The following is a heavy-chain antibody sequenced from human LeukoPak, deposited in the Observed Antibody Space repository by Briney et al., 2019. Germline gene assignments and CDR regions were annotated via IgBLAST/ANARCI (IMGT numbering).Heavy chain of an antibody. J-gene: IGHJ4*02. D-gene: IGHD3-10*01. CDR1: GGSFSGYY. CDR3: ARGRGREHYFDY. Sequence: PSETLSLTCAVYGGSFSGYYWSWIRQPPGKGLEWIGEINHSGSTNYNPSLKSRVTISVDTSKNQFSLKLSSVTAADTAVYYCARGRGREHYFDYWGQGTLVTVSS. CDR2: INHSGST. V-gene: IGHV4-34*01.